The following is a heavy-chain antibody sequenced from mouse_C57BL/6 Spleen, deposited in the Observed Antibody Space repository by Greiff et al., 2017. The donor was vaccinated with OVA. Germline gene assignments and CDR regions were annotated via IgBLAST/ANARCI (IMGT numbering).Heavy chain of an antibody. CDR2: ISYSGST. CDR3: ARGGSSGFAY. CDR1: GYSITSGYD. V-gene: IGHV3-1*01. Sequence: EVKLEESGPGMVKPSQSLSLTCTVTGYSITSGYDWHWIRHFPGNKLEWMGYISYSGSTNYKPSLKSRISITHDTSKNHFFLKLNSLTTEDTATYYCARGGSSGFAYWGQGTLVTVSA. J-gene: IGHJ3*01. D-gene: IGHD3-2*02.